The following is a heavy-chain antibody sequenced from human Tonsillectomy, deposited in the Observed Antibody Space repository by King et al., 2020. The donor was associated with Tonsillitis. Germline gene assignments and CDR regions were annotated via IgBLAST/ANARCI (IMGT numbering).Heavy chain of an antibody. D-gene: IGHD3-10*01. CDR2: ISSSSNYI. CDR1: GFTFSDYS. V-gene: IGHV3-21*01. CDR3: ARTGRYYYGSGDAFDI. Sequence: VQLVESGGGLVKSGGSLRLSCAASGFTFSDYSMNWVRQAPGRGLEWVSSISSSSNYIYYADSLKGRFTISRDNANNSVFLQMNSLRAEDTAVYYCARTGRYYYGSGDAFDIWGQGTMVTVSS. J-gene: IGHJ3*02.